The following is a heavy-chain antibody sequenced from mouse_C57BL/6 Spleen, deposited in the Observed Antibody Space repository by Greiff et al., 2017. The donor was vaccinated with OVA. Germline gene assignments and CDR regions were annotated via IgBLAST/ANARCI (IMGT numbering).Heavy chain of an antibody. J-gene: IGHJ2*01. V-gene: IGHV1-55*01. Sequence: QVQLQQPGAELVKPGASVKMSCKASGYTFTSYWITWVKQRPGQGLEWIGDIYPGSGSTNYNEKFKSKATLTVETSSSTAYMQLSSLTSEDSAGDYCARLDTTVVATDFDYWGQGTTLTVSS. D-gene: IGHD1-1*01. CDR3: ARLDTTVVATDFDY. CDR2: IYPGSGST. CDR1: GYTFTSYW.